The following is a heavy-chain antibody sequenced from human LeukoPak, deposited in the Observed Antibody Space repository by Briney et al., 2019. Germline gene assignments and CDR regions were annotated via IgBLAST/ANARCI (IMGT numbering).Heavy chain of an antibody. CDR1: GGSFSGYY. CDR2: IYYSGST. J-gene: IGHJ6*02. Sequence: SETLSLTCAVYGGSFSGYYWSWIRQHPGKGLEWIGYIYYSGSTYYNPSLKGRVSISVDMSKNHFSLELRSVTAADTAVYYCARDREWLQFRGMDVWGQGTTVTVSS. CDR3: ARDREWLQFRGMDV. V-gene: IGHV4-31*11. D-gene: IGHD3-3*01.